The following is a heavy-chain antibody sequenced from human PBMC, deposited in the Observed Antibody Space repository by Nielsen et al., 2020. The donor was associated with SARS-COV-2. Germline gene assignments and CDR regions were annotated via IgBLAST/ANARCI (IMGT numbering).Heavy chain of an antibody. J-gene: IGHJ4*02. V-gene: IGHV4-30-4*01. D-gene: IGHD3-10*01. CDR1: GGSISSGDYF. CDR3: VRDSRGANFRTFDY. CDR2: IYYSGST. Sequence: SETLSLTCTVSGGSISSGDYFWSWIRQPPGKGLEWIGYIYYSGSTYYNPSLVSRLTLSVDTSKNQFSLELTSVTAADTAVYYCVRDSRGANFRTFDYWGQGTLVAVSS.